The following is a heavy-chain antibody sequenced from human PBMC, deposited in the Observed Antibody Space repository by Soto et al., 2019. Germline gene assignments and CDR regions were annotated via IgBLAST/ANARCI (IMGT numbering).Heavy chain of an antibody. Sequence: QVQVVESGGGVVQPGRSLRLSCAVSGVTVSDYPLHWVRQAPGKGLEWVAVMFRDENNKRYADSVKGRFTISRDNSKNTLYLQMDSLRPDDTAVYYCAKLTANWGQGTLVTVSS. CDR2: MFRDENNK. CDR3: AKLTAN. J-gene: IGHJ4*02. V-gene: IGHV3-30-3*02. CDR1: GVTVSDYP.